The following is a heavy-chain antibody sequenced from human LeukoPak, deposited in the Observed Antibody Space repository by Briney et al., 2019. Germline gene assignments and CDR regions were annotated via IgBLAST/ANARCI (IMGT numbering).Heavy chain of an antibody. D-gene: IGHD4-23*01. CDR3: ARDLDYGGRSNFDH. Sequence: PGGSLRLSCAASGFTFSTYWMHWVRQAPGKGLVWVSRIKSDGSSIMYADSVRGRFTISRDNAKNTLYLQMNSLSAEDTAVYYCARDLDYGGRSNFDHWGQGTLVTVSS. CDR2: IKSDGSSI. V-gene: IGHV3-74*03. CDR1: GFTFSTYW. J-gene: IGHJ4*02.